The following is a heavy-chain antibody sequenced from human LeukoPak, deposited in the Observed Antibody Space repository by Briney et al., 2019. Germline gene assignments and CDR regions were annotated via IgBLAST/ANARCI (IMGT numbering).Heavy chain of an antibody. D-gene: IGHD2-2*01. Sequence: SLRLSCAASGFTFDDYAMHWVRQAPGKGLEWVSGISWNSGSIGYADSVKGRFTISRDNAKNSLYLQMNSLRAEDTALYYCAKGRDTIGYCSSTSCYFDYRGQGTLVTVSS. CDR2: ISWNSGSI. CDR1: GFTFDDYA. J-gene: IGHJ4*02. V-gene: IGHV3-9*01. CDR3: AKGRDTIGYCSSTSCYFDY.